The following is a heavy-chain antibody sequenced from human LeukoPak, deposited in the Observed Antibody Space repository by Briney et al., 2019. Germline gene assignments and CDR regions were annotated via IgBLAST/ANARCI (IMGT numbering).Heavy chain of an antibody. CDR1: GFTFSSYA. J-gene: IGHJ5*02. D-gene: IGHD3-10*01. CDR2: ISSSGGST. Sequence: GGSQRLSCAASGFTFSSYAMSWVRQAPGKGLEWVSAISSSGGSTYYADSVKGRFTISRDNSKNTLYLQMNSLRAEDTAVYYCAAPPMVRGVIAGWFDPWGQGTLVTVSS. V-gene: IGHV3-23*01. CDR3: AAPPMVRGVIAGWFDP.